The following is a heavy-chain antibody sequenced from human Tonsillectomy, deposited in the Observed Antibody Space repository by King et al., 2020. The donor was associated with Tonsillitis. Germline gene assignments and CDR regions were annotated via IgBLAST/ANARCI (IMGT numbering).Heavy chain of an antibody. J-gene: IGHJ5*02. Sequence: QLVQSGAEVKKPGASVKVSCKASGYTFTSYAMHWVRQAPGQRLEWMGWINAGNGNTKYSQKFQGRVTITRDTSASTAYMELSSLRSEDTAVYYCARAPRATVTTDWFEPWGQGTLVTVSS. V-gene: IGHV1-3*01. CDR3: ARAPRATVTTDWFEP. CDR2: INAGNGNT. D-gene: IGHD4-17*01. CDR1: GYTFTSYA.